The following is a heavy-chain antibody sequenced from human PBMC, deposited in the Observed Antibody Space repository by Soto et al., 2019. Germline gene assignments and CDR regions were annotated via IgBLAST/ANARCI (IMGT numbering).Heavy chain of an antibody. CDR3: AKGGITGTSRYYYYGMDV. Sequence: QVQLVESGGGVVQPGRSLRLSCAASGFTFSSYGMHWVHQAPGKGLEWVAVISYDGSNKYYADSVKGRFTISRDNSKNTLYLQMNSLRAEDTAVYYCAKGGITGTSRYYYYGMDVWGQGTTVTVSS. CDR2: ISYDGSNK. D-gene: IGHD1-7*01. CDR1: GFTFSSYG. V-gene: IGHV3-30*18. J-gene: IGHJ6*02.